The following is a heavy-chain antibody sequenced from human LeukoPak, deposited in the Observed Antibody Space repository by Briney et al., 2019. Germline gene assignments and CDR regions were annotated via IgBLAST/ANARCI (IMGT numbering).Heavy chain of an antibody. CDR3: VRDPPDY. CDR1: RYSISGGAY. V-gene: IGHV4-38-2*02. J-gene: IGHJ4*02. Sequence: SETLSLTCAVSRYSISGGAYWGWLRQPPGKGLEWIGCIYHDGSTYYNPSLKSRVTISVDTSKNQFSLKLTSVTATDTAVYYCVRDPPDYWGQGTLVTVSS. CDR2: IYHDGST.